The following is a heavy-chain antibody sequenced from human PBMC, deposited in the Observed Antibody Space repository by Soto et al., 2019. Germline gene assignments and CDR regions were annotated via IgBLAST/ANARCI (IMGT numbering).Heavy chain of an antibody. CDR3: ARGFSGSYFDY. Sequence: GXSVKVSCQASGYTFTSYGFNWVRQAPGQGLEWMGWISAYNANTNYAQKLQGRVTMTTDTSTSTAYMELRSLRSDDTAVYYCARGFSGSYFDYWGQGTLVTVSS. J-gene: IGHJ4*02. CDR1: GYTFTSYG. D-gene: IGHD1-26*01. V-gene: IGHV1-18*04. CDR2: ISAYNANT.